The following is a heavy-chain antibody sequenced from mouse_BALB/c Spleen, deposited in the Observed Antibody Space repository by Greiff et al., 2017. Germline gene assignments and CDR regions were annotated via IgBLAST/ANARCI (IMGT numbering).Heavy chain of an antibody. V-gene: IGHV1S81*02. J-gene: IGHJ4*01. Sequence: QVQLQQSGAELVKPGASVKLSCKASGYTFTSYYMYWVKQRPGQGLEWIGEINPSNGGTNFNEKFKSKATLTVDKSSSTAYMQLSSLTSEDSAVYYCTRAQVRRVMDYWGQGTSVTVSS. CDR2: INPSNGGT. CDR3: TRAQVRRVMDY. D-gene: IGHD2-14*01. CDR1: GYTFTSYY.